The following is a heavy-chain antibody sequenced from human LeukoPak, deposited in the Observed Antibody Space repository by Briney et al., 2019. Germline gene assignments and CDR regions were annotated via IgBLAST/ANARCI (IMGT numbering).Heavy chain of an antibody. J-gene: IGHJ4*02. Sequence: PGGSLRLSCAASGFTFNKAWMSWVRQAPGKGLEGVISISGSGSTTFYADSAKGRFTISRDNSNNMLYLQMTSLRAEDTAVYYCAKGTSTYSSGSFDYWGRGTLVTVSS. D-gene: IGHD6-19*01. CDR1: GFTFNKAW. V-gene: IGHV3-23*01. CDR3: AKGTSTYSSGSFDY. CDR2: ISGSGSTT.